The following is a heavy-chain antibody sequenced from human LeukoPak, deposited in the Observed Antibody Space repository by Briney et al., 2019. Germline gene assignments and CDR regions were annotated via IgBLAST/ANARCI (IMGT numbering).Heavy chain of an antibody. D-gene: IGHD2-2*02. CDR3: ARDRPGRYCSRTSCYTASPFDP. CDR2: MNPNSGNT. V-gene: IGHV1-69*13. Sequence: SVKVSCKASGGTSSSYAISWVRQAPGQGLEWMGWMNPNSGNTGYAQKFQGRVTITADESTRTAYMELSSLRSEDTAVYYRARDRPGRYCSRTSCYTASPFDPWGQGTLVTVSS. CDR1: GGTSSSYA. J-gene: IGHJ5*02.